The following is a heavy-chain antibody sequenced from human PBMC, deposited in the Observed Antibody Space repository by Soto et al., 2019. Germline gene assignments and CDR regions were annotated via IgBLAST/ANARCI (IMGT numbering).Heavy chain of an antibody. D-gene: IGHD3-10*01. V-gene: IGHV3-9*01. CDR2: ISWNSGRV. J-gene: IGHJ3*01. Sequence: EVQLVESGGGLVQPGRSLRLSCAASGFIFDDYAMYWVRQAPGKGLEWVSGISWNSGRVGYGDFVKGRFTISRDNAKKSMYLQMNSLRPEDTALYYCAKDIRILWFGELFSAVFDVWGRGTMVTVSS. CDR1: GFIFDDYA. CDR3: AKDIRILWFGELFSAVFDV.